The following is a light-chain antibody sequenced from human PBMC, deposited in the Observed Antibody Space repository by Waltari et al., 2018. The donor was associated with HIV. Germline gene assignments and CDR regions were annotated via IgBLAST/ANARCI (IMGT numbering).Light chain of an antibody. CDR2: VKSEGSR. V-gene: IGLV4-69*01. J-gene: IGLJ3*02. Sequence: QLVVTQSPSASASMGASVKLTCTVSRGHSNYAIAGHQQQPAQGPRYLMKVKSEGSRTKGDGSPGRFSGSTSGSDRYLPIYCLQSEAEADYYCQSWGTGTRVFGGGTKLTVL. CDR1: RGHSNYA. CDR3: QSWGTGTRV.